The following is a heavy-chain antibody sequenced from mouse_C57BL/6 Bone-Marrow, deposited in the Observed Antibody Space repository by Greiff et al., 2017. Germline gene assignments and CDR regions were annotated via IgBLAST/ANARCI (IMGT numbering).Heavy chain of an antibody. J-gene: IGHJ3*01. CDR1: GYTFTSYW. CDR3: AREYYYYGSSSWFAF. Sequence: VQLQQPGAELVMPGASVKLSCKASGYTFTSYWMHWVKQRPGQGLEWIGEIDPSDSYTNYNQKFKGKSTLTVDKSSSPAYMQLRSLTSEDSAVYYCAREYYYYGSSSWFAFWGQGTLVTVSA. CDR2: IDPSDSYT. D-gene: IGHD1-1*01. V-gene: IGHV1-69*01.